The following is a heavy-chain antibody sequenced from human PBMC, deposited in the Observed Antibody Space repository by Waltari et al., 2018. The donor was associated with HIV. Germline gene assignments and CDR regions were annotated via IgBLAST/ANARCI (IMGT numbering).Heavy chain of an antibody. CDR2: ISSDGANT. V-gene: IGHV3-64*01. J-gene: IGHJ4*02. CDR1: GFTFSSYP. CDR3: ARRQGPYDY. Sequence: EVQLVESGGGLVQPGGSLRLSCEASGFTFSSYPMHWVRQAPGKRLEYVSSISSDGANTYYANSVKGRFTISRDNSKNTLYLQMGDLRAEDMAVYFCARRQGPYDYWGRGTLVTVSS.